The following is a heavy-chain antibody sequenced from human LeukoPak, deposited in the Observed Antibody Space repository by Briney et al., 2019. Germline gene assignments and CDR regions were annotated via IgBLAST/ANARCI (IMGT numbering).Heavy chain of an antibody. D-gene: IGHD3-3*01. V-gene: IGHV5-51*01. CDR1: GYGFTSYW. J-gene: IGHJ4*02. CDR3: ARHPKYYDFWSGSDY. Sequence: GESLKISCKGSGYGFTSYWIGCVRQMPGKGLEWMGIIYPGDSDTRYSPSFQGQVTISADKSISTAYLQWSSLKASDTAMYYCARHPKYYDFWSGSDYWGQGTLVTVSS. CDR2: IYPGDSDT.